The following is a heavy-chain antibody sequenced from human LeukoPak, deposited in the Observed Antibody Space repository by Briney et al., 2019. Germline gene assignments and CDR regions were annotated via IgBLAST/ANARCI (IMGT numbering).Heavy chain of an antibody. CDR2: ISYDGSNK. D-gene: IGHD3-22*01. V-gene: IGHV3-30*18. CDR3: AKFGGSSGSPEAFDI. Sequence: GGSLRLSCAASGFTFSSYGMHWVRQAPGKGLEWVAVISYDGSNKYYAESVKGRFTISRDNSKNTLYLQMNRLRAEDTAVYYCAKFGGSSGSPEAFDIWGQGTMVTVSS. J-gene: IGHJ3*02. CDR1: GFTFSSYG.